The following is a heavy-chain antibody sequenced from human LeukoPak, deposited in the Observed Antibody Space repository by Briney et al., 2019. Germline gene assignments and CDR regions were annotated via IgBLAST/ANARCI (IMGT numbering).Heavy chain of an antibody. CDR2: ISSSSSYI. CDR1: GFTFSSYS. Sequence: PGGSLRLSCAASGFTFSSYSMNWVRQAPGKGLEWVSSISSSSSYIYYADSVKGRFTISRDNSKNTLYLQMNSLRAEDTAVYYCARDLGEYCSGGSCYPSYYFDYWGQGTLVTVSS. J-gene: IGHJ4*02. D-gene: IGHD2-15*01. CDR3: ARDLGEYCSGGSCYPSYYFDY. V-gene: IGHV3-21*01.